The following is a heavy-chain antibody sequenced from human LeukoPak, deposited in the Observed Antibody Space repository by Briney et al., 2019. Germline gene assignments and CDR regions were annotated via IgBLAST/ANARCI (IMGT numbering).Heavy chain of an antibody. V-gene: IGHV4-39*01. J-gene: IGHJ5*02. CDR3: ARQSTIAAAKIDP. CDR1: GGSISDSNYY. Sequence: SETLSLTCTVSGGSISDSNYYWGWIRQPPGRGLEWIGNIYYRGNTFYSPSLKSRVTVSVDTSKNQFSLKLNSVTAADTAIYYCARQSTIAAAKIDPWGQGSLVTVSS. D-gene: IGHD6-25*01. CDR2: IYYRGNT.